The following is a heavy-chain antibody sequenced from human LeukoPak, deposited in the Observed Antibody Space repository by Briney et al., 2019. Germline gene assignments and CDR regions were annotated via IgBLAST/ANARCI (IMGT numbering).Heavy chain of an antibody. CDR1: GFRVSDYY. CDR2: IRDSGEA. D-gene: IGHD3/OR15-3a*01. CDR3: ARDRAANQDWVEFDP. Sequence: PGGSPRLSCAVSGFRVSDYYMSWVRQAPGKGLEWVGLIRDSGEAFYADFARGRFAISRDESENTLYLQMNSLRVEDTAVYSCARDRAANQDWVEFDPWGQGTPVIVSS. V-gene: IGHV3-66*03. J-gene: IGHJ5*02.